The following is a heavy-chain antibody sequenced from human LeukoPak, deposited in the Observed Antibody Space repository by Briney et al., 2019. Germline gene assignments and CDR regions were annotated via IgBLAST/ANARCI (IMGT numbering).Heavy chain of an antibody. Sequence: EASVKVSCKASGYTFTGYYMHWVRQAPGQGLEWMGRINPNSGGTNYAQKFQGRVTMTRDTSISTAYMELSSLRSEDTAVYYCARGRASYYYDSSGYYGFDYWGQGTLVTVSS. J-gene: IGHJ4*02. CDR2: INPNSGGT. CDR3: ARGRASYYYDSSGYYGFDY. CDR1: GYTFTGYY. V-gene: IGHV1-2*06. D-gene: IGHD3-22*01.